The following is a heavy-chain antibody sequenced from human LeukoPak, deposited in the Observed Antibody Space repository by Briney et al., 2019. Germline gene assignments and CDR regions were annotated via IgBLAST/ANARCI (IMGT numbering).Heavy chain of an antibody. CDR2: IYHSGST. CDR1: GYSISSGYY. V-gene: IGHV4-38-2*02. CDR3: ARVHSGSYSDYFDY. D-gene: IGHD1-26*01. Sequence: SETLSLTCTVSGYSISSGYYWGWIRQPPGKGLEWIGSIYHSGSTYYNPSLKSRVTISVDTSKNQFSLKLSSVTAADTAVYYCARVHSGSYSDYFDYWGQGTLVTVSS. J-gene: IGHJ4*02.